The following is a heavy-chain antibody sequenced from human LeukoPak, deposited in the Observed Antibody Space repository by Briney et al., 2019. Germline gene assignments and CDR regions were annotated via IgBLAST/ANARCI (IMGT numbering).Heavy chain of an antibody. Sequence: GGSLRLSCAASGFTFSDYYMSWIRQAPGKGLEWVSYISSSGSTIYYADSVKGRFTISRDNAKNSLYLQMNSLRAEDTAVYYCARADYDFWSGYYAYYYYYYYMDVWGKGTTVTVSS. CDR3: ARADYDFWSGYYAYYYYYYYMDV. J-gene: IGHJ6*03. V-gene: IGHV3-11*04. D-gene: IGHD3-3*01. CDR1: GFTFSDYY. CDR2: ISSSGSTI.